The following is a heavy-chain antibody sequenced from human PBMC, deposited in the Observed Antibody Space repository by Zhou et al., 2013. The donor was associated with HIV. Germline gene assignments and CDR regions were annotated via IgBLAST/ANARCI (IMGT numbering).Heavy chain of an antibody. CDR1: GYTFTFRY. D-gene: IGHD3-10*01. V-gene: IGHV1-45*02. Sequence: QVQLVQSGAEVKKTGSSVRVSCTASGYTFTFRYLHWVRQAPGQALEWMGWITPFNGKTDYAQKFQGRVTMTRDRSGSTAYMDLRSLRSEDTAIYYCASHLHTTTHYYGSGTGPPSLDYVGPGNPGPPSPQ. CDR3: ASHLHTTTHYYGSGTGPPSLDY. J-gene: IGHJ4*02. CDR2: ITPFNGKT.